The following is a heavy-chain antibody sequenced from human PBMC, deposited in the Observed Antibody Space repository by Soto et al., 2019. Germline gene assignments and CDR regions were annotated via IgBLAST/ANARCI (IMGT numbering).Heavy chain of an antibody. D-gene: IGHD3-3*01. V-gene: IGHV4-59*08. CDR1: GGSISSYY. Sequence: PSETLSHTCTVSGGSISSYYWSWIRQPPGNGLEWIGYIYYSGSTNYNPSLKSRVTISVDTSKNQFSLKLSSVTAADTAVYYCASLGPYYDFWSGQGGFEDYYYYMDVWGKGTTVTVSS. CDR3: ASLGPYYDFWSGQGGFEDYYYYMDV. CDR2: IYYSGST. J-gene: IGHJ6*03.